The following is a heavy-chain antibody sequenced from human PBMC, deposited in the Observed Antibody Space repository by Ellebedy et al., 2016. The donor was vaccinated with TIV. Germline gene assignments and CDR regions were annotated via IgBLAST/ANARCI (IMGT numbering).Heavy chain of an antibody. J-gene: IGHJ6*02. CDR1: GFTFSSYG. V-gene: IGHV3-30*18. CDR2: ISYDGSNK. Sequence: GGSLRLXXAASGFTFSSYGMHWVRQAPGKGLEWVAVISYDGSNKYYADSVKGRFTISRDNSKNTLYLQMNSLRAEDTAVYYCAKTTDIVVVPAANGMDVWGQGTTVTVSS. CDR3: AKTTDIVVVPAANGMDV. D-gene: IGHD2-2*01.